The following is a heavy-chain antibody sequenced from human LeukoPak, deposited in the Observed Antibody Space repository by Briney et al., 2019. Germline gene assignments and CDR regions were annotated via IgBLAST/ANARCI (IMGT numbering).Heavy chain of an antibody. CDR3: ARGKPMVRGVIPKPRWFDP. V-gene: IGHV4-34*01. J-gene: IGHJ5*02. CDR1: GGSFGGYY. D-gene: IGHD3-10*01. CDR2: INHSGST. Sequence: SETLSLTCAVYGGSFGGYYWSWIRQPPGKGLEWIGEINHSGSTNYNPSLKSRVTISVDTSKNQFSLKLSSVTAADTAVYYCARGKPMVRGVIPKPRWFDPWGQGTLVTVSS.